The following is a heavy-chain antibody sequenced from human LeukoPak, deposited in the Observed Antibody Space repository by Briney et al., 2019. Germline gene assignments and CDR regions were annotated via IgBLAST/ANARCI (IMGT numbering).Heavy chain of an antibody. CDR2: IYSGGST. V-gene: IGHV3-53*01. J-gene: IGHJ4*02. CDR3: AKDSIGVVGHFDY. D-gene: IGHD6-19*01. CDR1: GFTVSSNY. Sequence: GGSLRLSCAASGFTVSSNYMSWVRQAPGKGLEWVSVIYSGGSTYYADSVKGRFTISRDNSKNTLYLQMNSLRAEDTAVYYCAKDSIGVVGHFDYWGQGTLVTVSS.